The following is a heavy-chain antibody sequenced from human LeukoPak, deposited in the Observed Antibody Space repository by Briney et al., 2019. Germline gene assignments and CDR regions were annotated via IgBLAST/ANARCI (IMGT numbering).Heavy chain of an antibody. CDR3: ARERRGAEAFDI. D-gene: IGHD3-10*01. J-gene: IGHJ3*02. Sequence: GGSLRLSCAASGFTFSSYWMHWVRHAPGKGLVWVSRINSDGSSTSYADSVKGRFTISRDNAKNTLYPQMNSLRAEDTAVYYCARERRGAEAFDIWGQGTMVTVSS. CDR1: GFTFSSYW. CDR2: INSDGSST. V-gene: IGHV3-74*01.